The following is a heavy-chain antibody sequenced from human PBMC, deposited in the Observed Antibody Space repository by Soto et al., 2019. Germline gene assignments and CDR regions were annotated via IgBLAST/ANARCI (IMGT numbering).Heavy chain of an antibody. CDR2: IVPLFGTT. J-gene: IGHJ5*02. CDR1: GGNFSNYG. CDR3: ARASGRSWYNWFDP. V-gene: IGHV1-69*01. D-gene: IGHD6-13*01. Sequence: QVQLVQSGAEVKKPGSSVTVSCKASGGNFSNYGISWVRQAPGQGLEYMGGIVPLFGTTNYAHKFRGRVTITADESTSSVYMEVSSLKSEDTAVYFCARASGRSWYNWFDPWDQGTLVTVST.